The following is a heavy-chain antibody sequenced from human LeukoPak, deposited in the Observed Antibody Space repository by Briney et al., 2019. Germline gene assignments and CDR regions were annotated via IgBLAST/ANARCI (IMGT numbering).Heavy chain of an antibody. D-gene: IGHD6-19*01. CDR3: ARDQGAVAGSVDY. CDR2: IYHSGST. Sequence: SETLSLTCTVSGYSISSGYYWGWTRQPPGKGLEWIGSIYHSGSTYYNPSLKSRVTISVDTSKNQFSLKLSSVTAADTAVYYCARDQGAVAGSVDYRGQGTLVTVSS. CDR1: GYSISSGYY. J-gene: IGHJ4*02. V-gene: IGHV4-38-2*02.